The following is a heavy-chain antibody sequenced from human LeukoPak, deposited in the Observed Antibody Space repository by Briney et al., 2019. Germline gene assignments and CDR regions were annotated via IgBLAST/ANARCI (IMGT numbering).Heavy chain of an antibody. CDR2: IYPDDSDT. D-gene: IGHD3-10*01. J-gene: IGHJ4*02. CDR3: ARPPHYYYSAKKYYFDY. CDR1: GYSFTSHW. V-gene: IGHV5-51*01. Sequence: GESLKISCKGSGYSFTSHWIAWVRQVPGKGLEWMGIIYPDDSDTRYHPSFQGQATISADKSISTAYLQWSSLKPSDTAIYYCARPPHYYYSAKKYYFDYWGQGTLVTVSS.